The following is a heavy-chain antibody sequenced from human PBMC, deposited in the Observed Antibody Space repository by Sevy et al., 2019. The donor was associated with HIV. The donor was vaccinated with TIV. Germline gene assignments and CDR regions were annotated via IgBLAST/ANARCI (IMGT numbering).Heavy chain of an antibody. CDR2: INPNTGGR. CDR1: GYTFTDFY. V-gene: IGHV1-2*02. CDR3: ARVTTYDFWSGDSNFDY. J-gene: IGHJ4*02. Sequence: ASVKVSCKASGYTFTDFYIHWVRQAPGQGLEWMGWINPNTGGRDYAQKFQGRVTMTRDTSISTAYMELSRLRSDDTAVYYCARVTTYDFWSGDSNFDYWGQGTLVTVSS. D-gene: IGHD3-3*01.